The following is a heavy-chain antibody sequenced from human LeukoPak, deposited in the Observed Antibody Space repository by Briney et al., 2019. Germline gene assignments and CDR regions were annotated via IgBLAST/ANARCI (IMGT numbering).Heavy chain of an antibody. D-gene: IGHD1-14*01. V-gene: IGHV4-31*03. CDR1: GGSISSGGYY. CDR3: ARDGGGTPNVAWFDP. CDR2: IYYSGST. Sequence: SETLSLTCTVSGGSISSGGYYWSWIRQHPGKGLEWIGYIYYSGSTYYNPSLKSRVTISVDTSKNQFSLKLSSVTAADTAVYYYARDGGGTPNVAWFDPWGQGTLVTVSS. J-gene: IGHJ5*02.